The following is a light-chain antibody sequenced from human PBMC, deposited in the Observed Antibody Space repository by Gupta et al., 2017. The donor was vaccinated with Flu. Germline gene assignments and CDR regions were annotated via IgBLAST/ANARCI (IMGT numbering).Light chain of an antibody. CDR1: QSVSSSY. Sequence: ERATRSCTASQSVSSSYLAWYQPKPGQAPRLLIYRASSRATCIPDRFSGSWSWTEFTRTISRLDPEAFAVYYSQQYGSSPWTFGQGTKVEIK. V-gene: IGKV3-20*01. J-gene: IGKJ1*01. CDR3: QQYGSSPWT. CDR2: RAS.